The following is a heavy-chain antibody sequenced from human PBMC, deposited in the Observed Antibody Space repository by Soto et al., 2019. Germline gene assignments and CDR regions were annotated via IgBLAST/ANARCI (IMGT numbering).Heavy chain of an antibody. CDR2: ITAGGGST. V-gene: IGHV3-23*01. D-gene: IGHD5-18*01. J-gene: IGHJ4*02. CDR3: AKRYSYIDY. Sequence: GGSLRLSCAASGFTFNTYAMSWVRQAPGKGLEWVSSITAGGGSTYYADSVKGRFSISRDNSKNTVYLQLNSLRSEDTALYFCAKRYSYIDYWGQGALVTVS. CDR1: GFTFNTYA.